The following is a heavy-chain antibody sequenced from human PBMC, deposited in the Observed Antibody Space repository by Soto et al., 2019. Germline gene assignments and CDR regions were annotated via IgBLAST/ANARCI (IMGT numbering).Heavy chain of an antibody. J-gene: IGHJ4*02. V-gene: IGHV1-18*04. CDR1: GYTFTAYG. CDR3: ARGVAVAAVYYFDY. Sequence: QVQLVQSGAEMKKPGASVRVSCKASGYTFTAYGITWVRQAPGQGLEYMGWISTHNGKMNYAQKVQGRVTLTTDKSTSTAYMDLRALTSDDTAVYYCARGVAVAAVYYFDYWGQGTLVTVSS. D-gene: IGHD6-19*01. CDR2: ISTHNGKM.